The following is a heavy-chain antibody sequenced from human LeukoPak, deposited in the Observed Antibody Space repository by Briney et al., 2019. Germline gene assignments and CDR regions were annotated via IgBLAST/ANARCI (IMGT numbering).Heavy chain of an antibody. V-gene: IGHV1-46*01. J-gene: IGHJ3*01. CDR2: INAGGGST. CDR1: GYTFSNNY. D-gene: IGHD3-10*01. Sequence: ASVKVSCKASGYTFSNNYIHWVRQAPGQGLEWMGIINAGGGSTTYAQKFHGRVTMTRDTSTSTVYMELSTLSSEDTAVYYYATGHSDACDVWGQGTLVTVSS. CDR3: ATGHSDACDV.